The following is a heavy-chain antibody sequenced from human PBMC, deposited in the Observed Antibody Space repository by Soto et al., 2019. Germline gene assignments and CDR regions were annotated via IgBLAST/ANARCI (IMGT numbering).Heavy chain of an antibody. Sequence: ASVKVSCKASGYTFTGYYMHWVRQAPGQGLEWMGWINPNNGGTNYAQKFQGRVTMTRDTSASTAYMELSSLGSEDTAVYYCANALGLYYFDYWGQGTLVTVSS. D-gene: IGHD3-16*01. CDR1: GYTFTGYY. CDR3: ANALGLYYFDY. CDR2: INPNNGGT. V-gene: IGHV1-2*02. J-gene: IGHJ4*02.